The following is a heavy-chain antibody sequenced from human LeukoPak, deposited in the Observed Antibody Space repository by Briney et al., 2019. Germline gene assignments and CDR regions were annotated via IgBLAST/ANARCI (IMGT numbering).Heavy chain of an antibody. D-gene: IGHD6-19*01. CDR3: ARGKVVAGTPGQNSWDY. V-gene: IGHV4-59*12. CDR2: IYYSGST. Sequence: SETLSLTCTVSGGSISSYYWSWIRQPPGKGLEWIGNIYYSGSTIYNPSLQSRVTVSVDTSRNQFSLKLSAVTAADTAVYYCARGKVVAGTPGQNSWDYWGQGALVTVSS. J-gene: IGHJ4*02. CDR1: GGSISSYY.